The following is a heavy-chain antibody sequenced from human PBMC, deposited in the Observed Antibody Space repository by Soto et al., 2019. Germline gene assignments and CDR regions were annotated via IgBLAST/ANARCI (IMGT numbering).Heavy chain of an antibody. CDR1: GGSISSYY. V-gene: IGHV4-59*08. CDR2: IYYSGST. CDR3: ARLGGGSLHGQAYYYGMDV. D-gene: IGHD2-15*01. J-gene: IGHJ6*02. Sequence: SETLSLTCTVSGGSISSYYWSWIRQPPGKGLEWIGYIYYSGSTNYYPSLKSRVTISVDTSKNQFSLKLSSVTAADTAVYYCARLGGGSLHGQAYYYGMDVWGQGTTVTVSS.